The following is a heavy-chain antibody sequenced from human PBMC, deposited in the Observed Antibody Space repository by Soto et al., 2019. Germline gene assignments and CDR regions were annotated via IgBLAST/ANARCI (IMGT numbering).Heavy chain of an antibody. J-gene: IGHJ4*02. CDR3: ARGRRTAVTIDY. Sequence: SDTLSLTCAVYGGCFSGYYWSWIRQPPGKGLEWIGEINHSGSTNYNPSLKSRVTISVDTSRNQFSLKLSSVTAADTAVYYCARGRRTAVTIDYWGQGTLVTVS. V-gene: IGHV4-34*01. CDR1: GGCFSGYY. D-gene: IGHD4-17*01. CDR2: INHSGST.